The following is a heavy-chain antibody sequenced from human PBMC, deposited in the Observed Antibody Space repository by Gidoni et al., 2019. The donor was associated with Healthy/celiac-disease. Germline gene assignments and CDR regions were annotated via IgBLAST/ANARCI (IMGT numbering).Heavy chain of an antibody. CDR3: AKDNNYDILTGYSDY. V-gene: IGHV3-9*01. J-gene: IGHJ4*02. Sequence: EVKLVESGGGLVQPGRSLRLSCAASGFPFDDYAMPWVRQAPGKGLEWVSGISWNSGSIGYADSVKGRFTISRDNAKNSLYLQMNSLRAEDTALYYCAKDNNYDILTGYSDYWGQGTLVTVSS. CDR2: ISWNSGSI. D-gene: IGHD3-9*01. CDR1: GFPFDDYA.